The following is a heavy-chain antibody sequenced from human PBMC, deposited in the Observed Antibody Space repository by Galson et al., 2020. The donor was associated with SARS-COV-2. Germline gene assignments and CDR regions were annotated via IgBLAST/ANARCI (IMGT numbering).Heavy chain of an antibody. V-gene: IGHV4-39*07. J-gene: IGHJ3*02. CDR1: GGSISSSTSY. CDR3: ARDIGSGSREDAFDI. CDR2: IYNSGIT. D-gene: IGHD1-26*01. Sequence: SETLSLTCTVSGGSISSSTSYWGWIRQPPGKGLEWIGNIYNSGITYYNPSLKSRVTISVDTSENQFSLKLTSVTAADTAVYYCARDIGSGSREDAFDIWGQGTVVTVSS.